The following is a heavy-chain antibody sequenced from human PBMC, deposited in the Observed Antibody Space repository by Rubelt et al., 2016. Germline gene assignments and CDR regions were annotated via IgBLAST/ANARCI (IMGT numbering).Heavy chain of an antibody. V-gene: IGHV3-23*01. CDR2: ISGSGGST. Sequence: EVQLLESGGGLVQPGGSLRLSCAASGFTFRSYAMSWVRQAPGKGLEWVSAISGSGGSTYYADSVKGRFTISRDNSKNTLYLQMNSLRAEDTAVYYCARDYDAYYYYGMDVWGQGTTVTVSS. CDR3: ARDYDAYYYYGMDV. D-gene: IGHD4-17*01. CDR1: GFTFRSYA. J-gene: IGHJ6*02.